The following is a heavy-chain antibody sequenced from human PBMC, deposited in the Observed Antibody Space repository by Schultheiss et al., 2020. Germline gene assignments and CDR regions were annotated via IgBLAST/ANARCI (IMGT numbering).Heavy chain of an antibody. CDR3: AREKLLFGNNWFDP. CDR1: GFTFSSYS. Sequence: GESLKISCAASGFTFSSYSMNWVRQAPGKGLEWVSSISSSSSYIYYADSVKGRFTISRDNAKNSLYLQMNSLRAEDTAVYYCAREKLLFGNNWFDPWGQGTLVTVSS. J-gene: IGHJ5*02. V-gene: IGHV3-21*01. D-gene: IGHD2-2*01. CDR2: ISSSSSYI.